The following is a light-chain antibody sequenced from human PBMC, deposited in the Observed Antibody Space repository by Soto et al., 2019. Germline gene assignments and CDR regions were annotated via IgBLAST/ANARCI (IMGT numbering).Light chain of an antibody. CDR3: QQRSNWPPD. CDR2: GAS. Sequence: EIVLTQSPGTLSLSPGERATLSCRASQSVSSSYLAWYQPKPGQAPRLLIYGASSRATGIPARLSGSVSGTDFTLTISSLEPEDCAVYYGQQRSNWPPDFGHGTKVDIK. V-gene: IGKV3D-20*02. CDR1: QSVSSSY. J-gene: IGKJ1*01.